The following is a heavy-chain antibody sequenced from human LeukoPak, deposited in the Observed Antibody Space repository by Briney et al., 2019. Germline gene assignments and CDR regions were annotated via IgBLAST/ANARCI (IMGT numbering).Heavy chain of an antibody. CDR1: GYSISSGYY. CDR3: ARDRYYDILTGYYRAYYYYYYMDV. CDR2: IYYSGST. D-gene: IGHD3-9*01. Sequence: SETLSLTCTVSGYSISSGYYWSWIRQPPGKGLEWIGYIYYSGSTNYNPSLKSRVTISVKTSKNQFSLKLSSVTAADTAVYYCARDRYYDILTGYYRAYYYYYYMDVWGKGTTVTISS. V-gene: IGHV4-61*01. J-gene: IGHJ6*03.